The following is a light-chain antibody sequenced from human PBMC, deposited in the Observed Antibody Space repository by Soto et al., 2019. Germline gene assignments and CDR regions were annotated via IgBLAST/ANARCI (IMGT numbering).Light chain of an antibody. Sequence: QSALTQPASVSGSPGQSITISCTGTSSDVGNYNLVSWYQQHPGKAPKLMIYEGIKRPSGVSNRFSASKSGNTASLRISGLQAEDEADYYCSSYTTSAPYVFGSGTKLTVL. J-gene: IGLJ1*01. CDR3: SSYTTSAPYV. CDR2: EGI. V-gene: IGLV2-14*02. CDR1: SSDVGNYNL.